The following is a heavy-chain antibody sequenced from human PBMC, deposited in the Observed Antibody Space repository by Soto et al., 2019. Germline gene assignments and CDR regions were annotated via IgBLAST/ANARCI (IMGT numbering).Heavy chain of an antibody. CDR1: GFTFSSYA. CDR2: IFSDNER. J-gene: IGHJ6*02. D-gene: IGHD3-9*01. Sequence: LRLSCAASGFTFSSYAMSWVRQPPGKALEWLAHIFSDNERSYSTSLQGRLTISKDTSGSQVVLSMTNVDPVDTATYYCARMKVDSYQFYYAMDVWGQGTTVTVSS. CDR3: ARMKVDSYQFYYAMDV. V-gene: IGHV2-26*01.